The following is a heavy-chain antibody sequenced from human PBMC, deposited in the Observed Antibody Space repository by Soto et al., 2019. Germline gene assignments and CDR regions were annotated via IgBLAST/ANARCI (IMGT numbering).Heavy chain of an antibody. J-gene: IGHJ4*02. V-gene: IGHV4-39*01. CDR3: ARHIHNQGFEYYFDS. Sequence: PSETLSLTCHAPGGSIPSSGSAWGWIRPSPGKGLEWIGTIDYSGNIYYIPSLKSRITISVDTSKNQISLKLSSVTAADTAVYYCARHIHNQGFEYYFDSWGQGTLVTVSS. CDR2: IDYSGNI. CDR1: GGSIPSSGSA. D-gene: IGHD1-1*01.